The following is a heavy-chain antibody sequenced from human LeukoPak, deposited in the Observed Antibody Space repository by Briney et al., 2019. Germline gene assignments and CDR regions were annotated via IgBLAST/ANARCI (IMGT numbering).Heavy chain of an antibody. CDR3: ARLVSRLTYFDY. D-gene: IGHD6-6*01. J-gene: IGHJ4*02. V-gene: IGHV4-34*01. CDR1: GGSFSGYY. Sequence: SETLSLTCAVYGGSFSGYYWSWIRQPPGKGLEWIGEINHSGSTNYNPSLKSRVTISVDTSKNQFSLKLSSVTAADTAVYYCARLVSRLTYFDYWGQGTLVTVSS. CDR2: INHSGST.